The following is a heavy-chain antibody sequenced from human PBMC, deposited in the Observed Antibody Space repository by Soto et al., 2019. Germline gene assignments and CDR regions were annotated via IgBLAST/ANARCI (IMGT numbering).Heavy chain of an antibody. Sequence: QVQLMQSGTEVKKPGASVKVSCKASSETFASYDITWVRQAPGQGLEWMGWISTYNGNTKYAQNVQGRVSMTTDTSTCTAYMELRSLKSDDTAVYYCARVTRGSGDWFDPWGQGTLVTVSS. CDR2: ISTYNGNT. J-gene: IGHJ5*02. CDR1: SETFASYD. D-gene: IGHD6-19*01. CDR3: ARVTRGSGDWFDP. V-gene: IGHV1-18*01.